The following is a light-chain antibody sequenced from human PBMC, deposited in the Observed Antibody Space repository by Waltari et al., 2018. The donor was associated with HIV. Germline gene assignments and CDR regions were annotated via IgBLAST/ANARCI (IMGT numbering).Light chain of an antibody. CDR1: SSNIGSNT. J-gene: IGLJ2*01. CDR2: SNN. V-gene: IGLV1-44*01. CDR3: AAWDDSLNGVV. Sequence: QSVLTQPPSASGTPGQRVTISCSGRSSNIGSNTVNWYQQLPGTAPKLLIYSNNQRPSGVPDRFSGSKSGTSASLAISGLQSEDEADYYCAAWDDSLNGVVFGGWTKLTVL.